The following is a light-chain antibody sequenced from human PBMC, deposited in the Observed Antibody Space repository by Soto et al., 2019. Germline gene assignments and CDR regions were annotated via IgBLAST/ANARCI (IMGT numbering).Light chain of an antibody. V-gene: IGKV1-5*01. CDR3: QQYDTYYT. Sequence: DIQMTQSPSTLSASVGDRVTITCRASQSVSNWLAWYQQKPGKAPTLLIYDVSRLEPGVPSMFSGSGSGTEFTLTINSLQPEDFATYFCQQYDTYYTFGQGTKVDIK. CDR1: QSVSNW. J-gene: IGKJ2*01. CDR2: DVS.